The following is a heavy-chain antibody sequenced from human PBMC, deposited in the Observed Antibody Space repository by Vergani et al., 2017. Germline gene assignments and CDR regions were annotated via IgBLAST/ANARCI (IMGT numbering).Heavy chain of an antibody. CDR2: INPSGGST. D-gene: IGHD6-13*01. Sequence: QVQLVQSGAEVKKPGASVKVSCKASGYTFTSYYMHWVRQAPGQGLEWMGIINPSGGSTSYAQKFQGRVTMTRDTSTSTVYMELSSLRSEDTAVYYCARDPGLYSSSRHAGGFDIWGQGTMVTVSS. CDR3: ARDPGLYSSSRHAGGFDI. CDR1: GYTFTSYY. J-gene: IGHJ3*02. V-gene: IGHV1-46*01.